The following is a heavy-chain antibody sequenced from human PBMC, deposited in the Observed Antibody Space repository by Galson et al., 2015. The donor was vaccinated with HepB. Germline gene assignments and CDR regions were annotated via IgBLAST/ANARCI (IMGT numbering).Heavy chain of an antibody. CDR3: AGDTSSWERNDY. Sequence: SETLSLTCIVSGASISSYYWTWIRQSPGKGLEWIGYIHYSGSTNYNPSLKSRATISIDASKSQFSLKLNSVAAADTAVYYCAGDTSSWERNDYWGQGTLVTVSS. CDR1: GASISSYY. V-gene: IGHV4-59*01. J-gene: IGHJ4*02. CDR2: IHYSGST. D-gene: IGHD6-13*01.